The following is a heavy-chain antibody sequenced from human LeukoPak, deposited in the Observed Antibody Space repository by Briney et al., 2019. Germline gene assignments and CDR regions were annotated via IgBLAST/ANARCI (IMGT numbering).Heavy chain of an antibody. CDR3: ARDSSRTAFDY. Sequence: PGGSLRLSCADSGFTFSSYSMNWVRQAPGKGLEWVSSISSSSSYIYYADSVKGRFTISRDNAKNSLYLQMNSLRAEDTAVYYCARDSSRTAFDYWGQGTLVTVSS. V-gene: IGHV3-21*01. CDR1: GFTFSSYS. J-gene: IGHJ4*02. CDR2: ISSSSSYI. D-gene: IGHD6-13*01.